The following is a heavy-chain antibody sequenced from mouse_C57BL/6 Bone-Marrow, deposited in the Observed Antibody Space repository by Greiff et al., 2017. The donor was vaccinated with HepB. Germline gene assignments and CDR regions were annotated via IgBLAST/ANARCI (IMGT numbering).Heavy chain of an antibody. CDR2: IDPSDSYT. J-gene: IGHJ3*01. CDR1: GYTFTSYW. Sequence: VQLQQPGAELVKPGASVKLSCKASGYTFTSYWMQWVKQRPGQGLEWIGEIDPSDSYTNYNQKFKGKATLTADTSSSTAYMQLSSLTSEDSAVYYCARDGNGFAYWGQGTLVTVSA. CDR3: ARDGNGFAY. D-gene: IGHD1-1*01. V-gene: IGHV1-50*01.